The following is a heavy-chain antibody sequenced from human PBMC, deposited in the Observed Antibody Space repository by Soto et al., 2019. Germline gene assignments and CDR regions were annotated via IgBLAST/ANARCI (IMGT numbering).Heavy chain of an antibody. CDR3: ARLYPYSSFYYFDY. CDR2: IYYSGST. J-gene: IGHJ4*02. V-gene: IGHV4-30-4*01. Sequence: SETLSLTCTVSGGSISSGDYYWSWIRQPPGKGLEWIGYIYYSGSTYYNPSLKSRLTISVDTSKNQFSLKLSSVTAADTAVYYCARLYPYSSFYYFDYWGQGTLVTVSS. CDR1: GGSISSGDYY. D-gene: IGHD2-15*01.